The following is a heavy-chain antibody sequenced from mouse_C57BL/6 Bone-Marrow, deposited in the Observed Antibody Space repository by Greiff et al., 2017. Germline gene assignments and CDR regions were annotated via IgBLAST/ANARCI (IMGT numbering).Heavy chain of an antibody. CDR2: IDPETGGT. CDR1: GYTFTDYE. Sequence: LVESGAELVRPGASVTLSCKASGYTFTDYEMHWVKQTPVHGLEWIGAIDPETGGTAYNQKFKGKAILTADKSSSTAYMELRSLTSEDSAVYYCTRVTTASDWYFDVWGTGTTVTVSS. J-gene: IGHJ1*03. V-gene: IGHV1-15*01. D-gene: IGHD1-2*01. CDR3: TRVTTASDWYFDV.